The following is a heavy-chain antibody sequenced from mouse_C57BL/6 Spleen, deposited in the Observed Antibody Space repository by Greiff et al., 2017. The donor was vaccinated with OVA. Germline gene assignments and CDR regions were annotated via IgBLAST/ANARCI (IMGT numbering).Heavy chain of an antibody. CDR3: ATGYYYGSPFAY. J-gene: IGHJ3*01. CDR2: FHPYNDDT. Sequence: VKLVESGAELVKPGASVKMSCKASGYTFTTYPIEWMKQNHGKSLEWIGNFHPYNDDTKYNEKFKGKATLTVEKSSSTVYLELSRLTSDDSAVYYCATGYYYGSPFAYWGQGTLVTVSA. V-gene: IGHV1-47*01. CDR1: GYTFTTYP. D-gene: IGHD1-1*01.